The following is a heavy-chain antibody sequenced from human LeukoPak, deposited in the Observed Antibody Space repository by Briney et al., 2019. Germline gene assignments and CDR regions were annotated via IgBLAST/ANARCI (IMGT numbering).Heavy chain of an antibody. V-gene: IGHV1-18*01. CDR1: GYTFTSDG. J-gene: IGHJ6*02. CDR2: IGTYKGNT. CDR3: ARTPGMVVVKTFYCMDV. D-gene: IGHD3-22*01. Sequence: ASVKVSCKTSGYTFTSDGISWVRQAPGQGLEWMGWIGTYKGNTNYAQMFQGRVTMTTDTSTSTAYMELKNLRSDDTAVYYCARTPGMVVVKTFYCMDVWGQGTTVTVSS.